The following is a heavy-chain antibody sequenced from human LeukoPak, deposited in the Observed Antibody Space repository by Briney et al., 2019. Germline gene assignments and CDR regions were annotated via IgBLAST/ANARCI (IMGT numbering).Heavy chain of an antibody. CDR3: ARSEADSGSYYVTFDY. V-gene: IGHV1-69*13. CDR2: IIPIFGTA. CDR1: GGTFSSYA. D-gene: IGHD1-26*01. J-gene: IGHJ4*02. Sequence: SVKVSCKASGGTFSSYAISWVRQAPGQGLERVGGIIPIFGTANYAQKFQGRVTITADESTSTAYMELSSLRSEDTAVYYCARSEADSGSYYVTFDYWGQGTLVTVSS.